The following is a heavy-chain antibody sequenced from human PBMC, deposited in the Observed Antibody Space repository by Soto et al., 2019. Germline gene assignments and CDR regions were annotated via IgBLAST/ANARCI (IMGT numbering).Heavy chain of an antibody. V-gene: IGHV3-21*01. CDR1: GFTFSSYS. CDR2: ISTSSSYI. D-gene: IGHD2-2*01. CDR3: ARGDDIVVVPAALWRADFDI. Sequence: EVQLVESGGGLVKPGGSLRLSCAASGFTFSSYSMNWVRQAPGKGLEWVSSISTSSSYIYYADSVKGRFTISRDNAQNSRYLQMNRLRGEDAAVYYCARGDDIVVVPAALWRADFDIWGQGTMVTVSS. J-gene: IGHJ3*02.